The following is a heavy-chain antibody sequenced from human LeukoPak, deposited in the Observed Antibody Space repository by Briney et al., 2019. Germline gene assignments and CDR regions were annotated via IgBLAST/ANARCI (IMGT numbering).Heavy chain of an antibody. V-gene: IGHV3-23*01. CDR1: GFTFSSYA. D-gene: IGHD3-3*01. CDR3: AKIPQVSIFGVPNFDD. Sequence: GGSLRLSCAASGFTFSSYAMTWVRQAPGKGLEWVSCISGSGDNTYYPDSVRGRFTISRDNFKNTLYMQMDSLRAEDTAVYYCAKIPQVSIFGVPNFDDWGRGTLVTVSS. J-gene: IGHJ4*02. CDR2: ISGSGDNT.